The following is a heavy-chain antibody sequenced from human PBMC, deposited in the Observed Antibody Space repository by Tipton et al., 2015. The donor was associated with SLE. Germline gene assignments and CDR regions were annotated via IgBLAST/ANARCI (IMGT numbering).Heavy chain of an antibody. D-gene: IGHD2/OR15-2a*01. Sequence: TLSLTCAVSGGFFIGFHWAWFRQPPGQGLGWSGEIADTGRPNYNPSLKSRVTISLDTSKSQFSLILNSLTAADTAVYYFARGPFPPSPPGAYWGQGPLVTVYS. J-gene: IGHJ1*01. CDR3: ARGPFPPSPPGAY. V-gene: IGHV4-34*01. CDR1: GGFFIGFH. CDR2: IADTGRP.